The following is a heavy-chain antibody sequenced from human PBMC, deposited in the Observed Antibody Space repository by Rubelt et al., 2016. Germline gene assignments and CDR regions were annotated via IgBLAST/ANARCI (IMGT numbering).Heavy chain of an antibody. Sequence: SYGMHWVRQAPGKGLEWVAVIWYDGSNKYYADSVKGRFTISRDNSKNTLYLQMNSLGAEDTAVYYCARVLQWLVDYWGQGTLVTVSS. CDR3: ARVLQWLVDY. J-gene: IGHJ4*02. V-gene: IGHV3-33*01. CDR2: IWYDGSNK. D-gene: IGHD6-19*01. CDR1: SYG.